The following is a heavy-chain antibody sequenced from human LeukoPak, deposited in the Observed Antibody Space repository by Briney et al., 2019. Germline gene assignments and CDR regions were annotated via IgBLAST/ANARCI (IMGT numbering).Heavy chain of an antibody. J-gene: IGHJ5*02. CDR3: ARDRSSSWYWFDP. V-gene: IGHV4-59*01. CDR1: GGCISSYY. CDR2: IYYSGST. Sequence: SETLSLTYTVSGGCISSYYWSWIRQPPGKGLEWIGYIYYSGSTNYNPSPKSRVTISVDTSKNQFSLKLSSVTAADTAVYYCARDRSSSWYWFDPWGQGTLVTVSS. D-gene: IGHD6-13*01.